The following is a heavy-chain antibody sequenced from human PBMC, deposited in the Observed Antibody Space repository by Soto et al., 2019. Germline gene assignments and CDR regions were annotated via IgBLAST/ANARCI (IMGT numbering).Heavy chain of an antibody. CDR3: VRDSSPRHGFDI. V-gene: IGHV3-11*01. CDR1: GFPFSDHY. Sequence: VQLVESGGGLVEPGGTLRLSCEASGFPFSDHYMNWIRQAPGKGLEWLSYINFSGVTVYYAASVKGRFPISRDNAKNSLYLQMSRLTAEATAMYYWVRDSSPRHGFDIWGQGTMVIVSS. J-gene: IGHJ3*02. CDR2: INFSGVTV. D-gene: IGHD2-2*01.